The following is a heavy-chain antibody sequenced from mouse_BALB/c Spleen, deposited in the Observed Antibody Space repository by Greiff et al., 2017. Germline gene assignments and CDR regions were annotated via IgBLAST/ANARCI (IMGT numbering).Heavy chain of an antibody. CDR3: TRGGYDGYYDK. CDR2: IYPSDSYT. J-gene: IGHJ2*01. Sequence: QVQLQQPGAELVRPGASVKLSCKSSGYTFTSYWINWVKQRPGQGLEWIGNIYPSDSYTNYNPKFKDKATLTVDKSSSTAYMQLSSPTSEDSAVYYCTRGGYDGYYDKWGQGTTLTVSS. D-gene: IGHD2-3*01. CDR1: GYTFTSYW. V-gene: IGHV1-69*02.